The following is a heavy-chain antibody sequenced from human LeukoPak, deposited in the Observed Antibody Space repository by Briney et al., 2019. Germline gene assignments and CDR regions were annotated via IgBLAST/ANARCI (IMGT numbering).Heavy chain of an antibody. CDR3: AKPLVVPIPPDAFDI. CDR2: IYSGGST. V-gene: IGHV3-53*01. CDR1: GFTVSSNY. Sequence: PGESLRLSCAASGFTVSSNYMSWVRQAPGKGLEWVSVIYSGGSTYYADSVKGRFTISRDNSKNTLYLQMNSLRAEDTAVYYCAKPLVVPIPPDAFDIWGQGTMVTVSS. J-gene: IGHJ3*02. D-gene: IGHD3-22*01.